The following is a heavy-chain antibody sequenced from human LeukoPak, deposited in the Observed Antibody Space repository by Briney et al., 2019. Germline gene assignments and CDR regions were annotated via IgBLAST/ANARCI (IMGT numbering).Heavy chain of an antibody. CDR2: FDPEDGET. J-gene: IGHJ6*02. Sequence: RASVKVSCKVSGYTLTELSMHWVRQAPGKGLEWMGGFDPEDGETIYAQKFQGRVTMTEDTSTDTAYMELSSLRSGDTAVYYCATGNNRYYYYGMDVWGQGTTVTVSS. D-gene: IGHD1-1*01. V-gene: IGHV1-24*01. CDR3: ATGNNRYYYYGMDV. CDR1: GYTLTELS.